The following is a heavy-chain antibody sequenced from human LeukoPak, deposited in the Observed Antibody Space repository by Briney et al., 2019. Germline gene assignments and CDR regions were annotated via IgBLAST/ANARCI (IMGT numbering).Heavy chain of an antibody. J-gene: IGHJ4*02. D-gene: IGHD6-19*01. Sequence: RPSQTLSLTCTVSGGSISNYYWSWVRQSPGKGLEWVGYIYYGGSTNYNPSLKSRVTISGDTSKNQLSLKLTSVTAADTAVYYCARALARGYSSGRFDYWGQGTLVTVSS. CDR1: GGSISNYY. CDR3: ARALARGYSSGRFDY. V-gene: IGHV4-59*01. CDR2: IYYGGST.